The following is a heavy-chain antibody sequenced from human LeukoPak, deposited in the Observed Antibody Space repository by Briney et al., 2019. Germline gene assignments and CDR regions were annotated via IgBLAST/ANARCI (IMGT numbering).Heavy chain of an antibody. J-gene: IGHJ5*02. V-gene: IGHV4-39*01. CDR1: GGSISSSSYY. CDR2: IYYSGST. Sequence: SETLSLTCTVSGGSISSSSYYWGWIRQPPGKGLEWLGSIYYSGSTYYNPSLKSRVTISVDTSKNQFSLKLSSVTAADTAVYYCARRGYDILTGINWFDPWGQGTLVTVSS. D-gene: IGHD3-9*01. CDR3: ARRGYDILTGINWFDP.